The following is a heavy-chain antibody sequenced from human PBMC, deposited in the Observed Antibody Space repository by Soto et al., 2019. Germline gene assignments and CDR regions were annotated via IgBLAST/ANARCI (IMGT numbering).Heavy chain of an antibody. D-gene: IGHD3-10*01. J-gene: IGHJ4*02. CDR2: LTSTGGT. V-gene: IGHV3-23*01. Sequence: PGGSLRLSCAASGFIFNSYAMSWVRQAPGKGLEWVSTLTSTGGTYYADSVKGRFPISRDNSKNTLYLQMNNLRAEDTAVYYCAKDGDLYSGYFDYWGLGTLVTVSP. CDR3: AKDGDLYSGYFDY. CDR1: GFIFNSYA.